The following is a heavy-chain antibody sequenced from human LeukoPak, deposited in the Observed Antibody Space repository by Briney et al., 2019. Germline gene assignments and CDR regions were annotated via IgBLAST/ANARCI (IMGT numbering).Heavy chain of an antibody. CDR3: ARGRAYCGGDCYYPFDY. D-gene: IGHD2-21*02. CDR2: INHSGST. Sequence: SETLSLTCTVSGGSISNYYWSWIRQPPGKGLEWIGEINHSGSTNYNPSLKSRVTISVDTSKNQFSLKLSSVTAADTAVYYCARGRAYCGGDCYYPFDYWGQGTLVTVSS. J-gene: IGHJ4*02. V-gene: IGHV4-34*01. CDR1: GGSISNYY.